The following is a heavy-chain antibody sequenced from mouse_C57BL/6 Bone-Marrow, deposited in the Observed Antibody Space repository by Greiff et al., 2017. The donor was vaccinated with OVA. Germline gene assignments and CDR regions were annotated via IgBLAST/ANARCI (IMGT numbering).Heavy chain of an antibody. CDR2: ISYDGSN. J-gene: IGHJ3*01. D-gene: IGHD2-4*01. CDR1: GYSITSGYY. Sequence: EVHLVESGPGLVKPSQSLSLTCSVTGYSITSGYYWNWIRQFPGNKLEWMGYISYDGSNNYNPSLKNRISITRDTSKNQFFLKLNSVTTEDTATYYCARGYYDYPWFACGRQGTLVTVSA. V-gene: IGHV3-6*01. CDR3: ARGYYDYPWFAC.